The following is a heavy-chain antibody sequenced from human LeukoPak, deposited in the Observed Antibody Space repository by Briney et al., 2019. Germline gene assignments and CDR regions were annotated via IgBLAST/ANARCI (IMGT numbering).Heavy chain of an antibody. V-gene: IGHV3-23*01. CDR1: GFTFSSYA. Sequence: GGSLRLSCAASGFTFSSYAMSWVRQAPGKGLEWVSAISGSGVSTYYADSVKGRFTISRDNSKNTLYLQMNSLRAEDTAVYYCAKEWLRFLEWSSSAFDIWGQGTTVTVSS. J-gene: IGHJ3*02. D-gene: IGHD3-3*01. CDR3: AKEWLRFLEWSSSAFDI. CDR2: ISGSGVST.